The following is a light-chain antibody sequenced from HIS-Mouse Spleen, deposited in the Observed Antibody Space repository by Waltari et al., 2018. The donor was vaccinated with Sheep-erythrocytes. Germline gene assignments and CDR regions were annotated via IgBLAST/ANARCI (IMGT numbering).Light chain of an antibody. Sequence: QSPGTLSLSPGERATLSCRASQSVSSSYLAWYQQKPGQAPRLLIYGASSRATGIPDRFSGSGSGTDFTLTISRLEPEDFAVYYCQQYGSSPYTFGQGTKLEIK. J-gene: IGKJ2*01. CDR2: GAS. CDR1: QSVSSSY. V-gene: IGKV3-20*01. CDR3: QQYGSSPYT.